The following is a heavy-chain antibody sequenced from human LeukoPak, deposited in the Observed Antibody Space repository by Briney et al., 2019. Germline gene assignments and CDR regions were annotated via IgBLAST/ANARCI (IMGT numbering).Heavy chain of an antibody. CDR2: ISYDGSNK. V-gene: IGHV3-30*03. J-gene: IGHJ6*02. CDR3: AGGSDYYYGMDV. D-gene: IGHD3-10*01. Sequence: GGSLRLSCAASGLTFSSYAMHWVRQAPGKGLEWVAVISYDGSNKYYADSVKGRFTISRDNSKNTLYLQMNSLRAEDTAVYYCAGGSDYYYGMDVRGQGTTVTVSS. CDR1: GLTFSSYA.